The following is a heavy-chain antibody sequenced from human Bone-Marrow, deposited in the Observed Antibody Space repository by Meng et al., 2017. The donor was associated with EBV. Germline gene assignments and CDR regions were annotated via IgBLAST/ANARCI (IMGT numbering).Heavy chain of an antibody. V-gene: IGHV3-21*02. CDR3: ASGGLIAAAVF. Sequence: EVQLVESGGGLVKPGGSLRLSCVASGFTFSTYTMSWVRQAPGKGLDWVSSISSNSNYIYYADSLKGRFTISRDNAKNSLYLQMNSLRADDTAVYYCASGGLIAAAVFWGQGTLGTVAS. D-gene: IGHD6-13*01. J-gene: IGHJ4*02. CDR1: GFTFSTYT. CDR2: ISSNSNYI.